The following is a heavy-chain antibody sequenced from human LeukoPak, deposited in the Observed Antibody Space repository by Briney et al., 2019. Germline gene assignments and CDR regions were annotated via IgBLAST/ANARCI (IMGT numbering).Heavy chain of an antibody. Sequence: SETLSLTCTVSGGSISSGSYYWGWIRQPPGEGLGGFGGCNLSGSTSYNPSLKSRVTISVDTSKNQFSLKLSSVTAADTAVYYCARGRQDVTMIVVVMTAVSYYLDVWGKGTTVTVS. CDR1: GGSISSGSYY. CDR3: ARGRQDVTMIVVVMTAVSYYLDV. V-gene: IGHV4-39*07. J-gene: IGHJ6*03. CDR2: CNLSGST. D-gene: IGHD3-22*01.